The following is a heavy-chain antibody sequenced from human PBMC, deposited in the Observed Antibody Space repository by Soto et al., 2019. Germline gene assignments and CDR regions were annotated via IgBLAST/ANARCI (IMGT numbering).Heavy chain of an antibody. CDR1: GFSLSTSGVG. Sequence: ASGPTLVNATQTLTLTCTFSGFSLSTSGVGVGWIRQPPGKALEWLALIYWDDDKRYSPSLKSRLTITKDTSKNKVVLTMTNMDPVDTAPYHCPHRHQTIVWSNTFAFDYWGQGTLVAVYS. CDR2: IYWDDDK. V-gene: IGHV2-5*02. J-gene: IGHJ4*02. D-gene: IGHD3-3*01. CDR3: PHRHQTIVWSNTFAFDY.